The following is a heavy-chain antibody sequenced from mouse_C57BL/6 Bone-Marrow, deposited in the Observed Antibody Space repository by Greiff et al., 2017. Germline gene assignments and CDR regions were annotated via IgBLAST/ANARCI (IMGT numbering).Heavy chain of an antibody. D-gene: IGHD1-2*01. CDR2: IDPSDSYT. J-gene: IGHJ2*01. Sequence: VQLQQPGAELVMPGASVKLSCKASGYTFTSYWMHWVKQRPGQGLEWIGEIDPSDSYTNYNQKFKGKSTLTVDTSSSTAYMQLSSLTSEDSAVYYCARLGERPYYFDYWGQGTTLTVSS. CDR1: GYTFTSYW. V-gene: IGHV1-69*01. CDR3: ARLGERPYYFDY.